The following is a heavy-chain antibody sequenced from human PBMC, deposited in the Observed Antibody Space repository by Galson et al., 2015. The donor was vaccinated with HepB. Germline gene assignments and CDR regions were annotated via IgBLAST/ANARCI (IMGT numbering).Heavy chain of an antibody. CDR1: GFTFTSSA. D-gene: IGHD2-15*01. CDR2: IVVGSGNT. V-gene: IGHV1-58*01. CDR3: AAEASGGSGAQSESY. Sequence: SVKVSCKASGFTFTSSAVQWVRQARGQRLEWIGWIVVGSGNTNYAQKFQERVTITRDMSTSTAYMELSSLRSEDTAVYYCAAEASGGSGAQSESYWGQGTLVTVSS. J-gene: IGHJ4*02.